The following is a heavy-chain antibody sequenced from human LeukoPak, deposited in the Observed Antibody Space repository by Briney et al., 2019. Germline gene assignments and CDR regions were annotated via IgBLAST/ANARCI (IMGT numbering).Heavy chain of an antibody. V-gene: IGHV4-31*03. Sequence: PSQTLSLTCTVSGGSISSGGYYWSWIRQHPGKGLEWIGYIYYSGSTYYNPSLKSRVTISVDTSKNHFSLKLSSVTAADTAVYYCARDSRFGDYVDYYYGMDGWGQGTTVTVSS. J-gene: IGHJ6*02. CDR1: GGSISSGGYY. CDR3: ARDSRFGDYVDYYYGMDG. CDR2: IYYSGST. D-gene: IGHD4-17*01.